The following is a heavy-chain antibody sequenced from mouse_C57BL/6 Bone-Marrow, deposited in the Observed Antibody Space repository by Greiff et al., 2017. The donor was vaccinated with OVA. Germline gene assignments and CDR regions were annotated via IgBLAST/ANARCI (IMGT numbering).Heavy chain of an antibody. Sequence: QVQLKQPGAELVKPGASVKVSCKASGYTFTSYWMHWVKQRPGQGLEWIGRIHPSDSDTNYNQKFKGKATLTVDKSSSTAYMQLSSLTSEDSAVYYCAMDYDYDVPFAYWGQGTLVTVSA. CDR2: IHPSDSDT. V-gene: IGHV1-74*01. CDR3: AMDYDYDVPFAY. D-gene: IGHD2-4*01. CDR1: GYTFTSYW. J-gene: IGHJ3*01.